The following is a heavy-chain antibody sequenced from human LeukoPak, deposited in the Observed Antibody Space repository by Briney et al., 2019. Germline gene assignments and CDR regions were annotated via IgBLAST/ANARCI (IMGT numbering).Heavy chain of an antibody. CDR1: GGSISNYY. J-gene: IGHJ4*02. D-gene: IGHD4-11*01. CDR2: ITYSGST. CDR3: ARHSLHSNYATGGIDY. V-gene: IGHV4-59*08. Sequence: SETLSLTCTVSGGSISNYYWSWIRQPPGKGLEWIGYITYSGSTSYNSSLKSLVTISVDTSKNQFSLKLASVTAADTAVYYCARHSLHSNYATGGIDYWGQGTLISVSS.